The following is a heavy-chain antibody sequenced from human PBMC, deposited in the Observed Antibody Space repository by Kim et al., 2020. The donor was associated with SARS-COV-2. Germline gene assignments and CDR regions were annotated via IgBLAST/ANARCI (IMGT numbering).Heavy chain of an antibody. J-gene: IGHJ4*02. D-gene: IGHD2-2*01. CDR3: AREGWGEGGYCSSR. Sequence: SVKGRLTIAKDNAKSSLYLQMNSLRAEDTAVYYCAREGWGEGGYCSSRWGQGTLVTVSS. V-gene: IGHV3-11*04.